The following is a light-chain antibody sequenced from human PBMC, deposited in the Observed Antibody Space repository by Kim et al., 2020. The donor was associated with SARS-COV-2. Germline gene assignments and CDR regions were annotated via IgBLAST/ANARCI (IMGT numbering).Light chain of an antibody. V-gene: IGLV2-14*03. CDR1: SSDVGSSNH. CDR2: DVN. J-gene: IGLJ1*01. Sequence: QSVLTQPASVSGSPGQSITISCTGTSSDVGSSNHVSWYQQHPGKAPKVMIFDVNKWPSGVSNRFSGSKSGNTASLTISGLQAEDEADYFCSSFTSTSTYVFGSGTKVTVL. CDR3: SSFTSTSTYV.